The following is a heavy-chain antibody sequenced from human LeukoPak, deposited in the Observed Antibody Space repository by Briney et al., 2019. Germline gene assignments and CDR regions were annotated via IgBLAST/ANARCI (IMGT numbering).Heavy chain of an antibody. V-gene: IGHV4-31*03. Sequence: SETLSLTCTVSAGSISSGGYYWSWIRQHPGKGLEWIGYIYYSGSTYYNPSLKSRVTISVDTSKNQFSLKLSSVTAADTAVYYCARGKYRVATSYWGQGTLVTVSS. CDR1: AGSISSGGYY. D-gene: IGHD5-12*01. CDR3: ARGKYRVATSY. J-gene: IGHJ4*02. CDR2: IYYSGST.